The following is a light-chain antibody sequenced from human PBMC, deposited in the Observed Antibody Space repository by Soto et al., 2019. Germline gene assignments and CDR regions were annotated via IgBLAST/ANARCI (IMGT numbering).Light chain of an antibody. CDR3: QQDYNYPYT. Sequence: ALQMTQSPSSLSASVGDRVTITCRASQGIRNDLGWYQQKPGKAPKLLIYAASSLQSGVPSRFSGSGSGTDFTLTISSLQPEDFATYYCQQDYNYPYTFGQGTKLEIK. CDR1: QGIRND. J-gene: IGKJ2*01. CDR2: AAS. V-gene: IGKV1-6*01.